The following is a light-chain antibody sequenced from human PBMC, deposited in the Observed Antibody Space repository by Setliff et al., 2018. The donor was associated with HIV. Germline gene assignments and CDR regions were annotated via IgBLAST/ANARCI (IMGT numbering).Light chain of an antibody. CDR1: SGSVSTSYY. Sequence: QTVVTQEPSFSVSPGGTVTLTCGLSSGSVSTSYYPSWYQQTPGQAPRTLIYSTNTRSSGVPDRFSGSILGNKAALTITGAQADDESDYYCVLYMGSYVVFGGGTKVTV. V-gene: IGLV8-61*01. J-gene: IGLJ2*01. CDR3: VLYMGSYVV. CDR2: STN.